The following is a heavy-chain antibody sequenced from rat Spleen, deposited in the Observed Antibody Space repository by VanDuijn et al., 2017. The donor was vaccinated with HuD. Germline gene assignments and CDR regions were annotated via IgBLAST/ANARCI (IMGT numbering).Heavy chain of an antibody. D-gene: IGHD1-9*01. CDR3: ARRHYGYTDYFDY. Sequence: VQLMESGPGLVQPSETLSLTCTVSGFSLTSYNVHWVRQPPGKGLEWVATISYGDSSGHSSTYYRDSVKGRFTISRDNAKSTLSLQMDSLRSDDTATYYCARRHYGYTDYFDYWGQGVMVTVSS. V-gene: IGHV5-7*01. J-gene: IGHJ2*01. CDR2: ISYGDSSGHSST. CDR1: GFSLTSYN.